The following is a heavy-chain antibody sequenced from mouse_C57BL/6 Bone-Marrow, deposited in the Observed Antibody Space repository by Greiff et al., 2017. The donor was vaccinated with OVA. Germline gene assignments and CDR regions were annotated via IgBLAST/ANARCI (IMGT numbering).Heavy chain of an antibody. V-gene: IGHV14-4*01. CDR1: GFNIKDDY. CDR3: TRVYY. CDR2: IDPENGDT. Sequence: EVKLMESGAELVRPGASVKLSCTASGFNIKDDYMHWVKQRPEQGLEWIGWIDPENGDTEYASKFEGKATITADKSSNTAYLQLSSLTSEDTAVYYCTRVYYWGQGTTLTVSS. J-gene: IGHJ2*01.